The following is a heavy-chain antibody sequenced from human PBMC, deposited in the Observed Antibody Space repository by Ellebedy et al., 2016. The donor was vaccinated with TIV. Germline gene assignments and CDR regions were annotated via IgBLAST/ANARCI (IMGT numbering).Heavy chain of an antibody. D-gene: IGHD5-12*01. J-gene: IGHJ5*02. CDR1: GDSVSSNG. CDR2: TYYTSKWYN. CDR3: AKGWLRAWFDP. V-gene: IGHV6-1*01. Sequence: SETLSLTCVISGDSVSSNGWNWIRQSASRGLEWLGRTYYTSKWYNDYAVSVKSRITINPDTSKNQISLQLDSVTPEDTAVYYCAKGWLRAWFDPWGQGTLVIVPS.